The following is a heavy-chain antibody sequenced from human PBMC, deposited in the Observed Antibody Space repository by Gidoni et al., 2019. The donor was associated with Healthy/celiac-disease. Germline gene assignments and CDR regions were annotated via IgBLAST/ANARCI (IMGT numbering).Heavy chain of an antibody. Sequence: EVQLVESGGGLVQPGGSLRLSCAASGFTFSAHYMDWVRQAPGKGLEWVGRTRNKANSYTTEYAASVKGRFTISRDDSKNSLYLQMNSLKTEDTAVYYCASDYCSGGSCQIYWGQGTLVTVSS. CDR1: GFTFSAHY. CDR2: TRNKANSYTT. V-gene: IGHV3-72*01. CDR3: ASDYCSGGSCQIY. D-gene: IGHD2-15*01. J-gene: IGHJ4*02.